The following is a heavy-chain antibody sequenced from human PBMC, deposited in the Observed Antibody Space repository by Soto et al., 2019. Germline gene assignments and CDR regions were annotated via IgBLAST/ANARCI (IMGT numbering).Heavy chain of an antibody. V-gene: IGHV4-31*03. CDR1: GGSISSGGYY. CDR2: IYYSGST. J-gene: IGHJ5*02. D-gene: IGHD3-10*01. CDR3: ARGRILVRGVIIKERGLPAASTWFDP. Sequence: SETLSLTCTVSGGSISSGGYYWSWIRQHPGKGLEWIGYIYYSGSTNYNPSLKSRVTISVDTSKNQFSLKLSSVTAADTAVYYCARGRILVRGVIIKERGLPAASTWFDPWGQGTLVTVSS.